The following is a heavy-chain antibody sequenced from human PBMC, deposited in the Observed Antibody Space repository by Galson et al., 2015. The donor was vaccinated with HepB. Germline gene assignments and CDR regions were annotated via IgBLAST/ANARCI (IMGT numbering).Heavy chain of an antibody. D-gene: IGHD2-15*01. CDR3: AGYCTGGSCNSGHGY. CDR2: ISSSSSII. CDR1: GFTFSDYS. J-gene: IGHJ4*02. V-gene: IGHV3-48*02. Sequence: SLRLSCAASGFTFSDYSMSWVRQAPGKGLEWISYISSSSSIIYYADSVKGRFTISRDNARNSLSLQMHSLRDEDTAVYYCAGYCTGGSCNSGHGYWGQGTLVTISS.